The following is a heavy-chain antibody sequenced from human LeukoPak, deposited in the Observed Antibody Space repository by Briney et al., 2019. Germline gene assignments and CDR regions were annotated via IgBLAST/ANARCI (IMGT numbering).Heavy chain of an antibody. J-gene: IGHJ4*02. CDR1: GFTFSSYD. V-gene: IGHV3-13*01. CDR3: ARGTYDSSGWYEGHFDY. D-gene: IGHD6-19*01. Sequence: PGGSLRLSCAASGFTFSSYDMHWVRQATGKGLEWVSAIGTAGDTYYPASVKGRFTISRENAKNSLYLQMNSLRAGDTAVYYCARGTYDSSGWYEGHFDYWGQGTLVTVSS. CDR2: IGTAGDT.